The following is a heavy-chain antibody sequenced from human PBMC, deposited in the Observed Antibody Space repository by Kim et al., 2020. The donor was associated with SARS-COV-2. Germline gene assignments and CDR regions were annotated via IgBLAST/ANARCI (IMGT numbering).Heavy chain of an antibody. CDR3: ARDRGAYCSGGSCYSYY. J-gene: IGHJ6*03. CDR1: GFTFSSYA. D-gene: IGHD2-15*01. V-gene: IGHV3-30-3*01. Sequence: GGSLRLSCAASGFTFSSYAMHWVRQAPGKGLEWVAVISYDGSNKYYADSVKGRFTISRDNSKNTLYLQMNSLRAEDTAVYYCARDRGAYCSGGSCYSYY. CDR2: ISYDGSNK.